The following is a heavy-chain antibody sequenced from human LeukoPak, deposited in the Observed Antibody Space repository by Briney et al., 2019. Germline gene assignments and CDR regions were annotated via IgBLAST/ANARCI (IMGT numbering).Heavy chain of an antibody. CDR2: VDPSDSYT. CDR1: GYFFTSYW. Sequence: GGALQISCKGSGYFFTSYWISWVRQMPGKGLEWMGRVDPSDSYTNYSPSFQGHVTISADKSISTAYLQWSSLKASDTAMYYCARHPDIVATIFDYWGQGTLVTVSS. J-gene: IGHJ4*02. V-gene: IGHV5-10-1*01. CDR3: ARHPDIVATIFDY. D-gene: IGHD5-12*01.